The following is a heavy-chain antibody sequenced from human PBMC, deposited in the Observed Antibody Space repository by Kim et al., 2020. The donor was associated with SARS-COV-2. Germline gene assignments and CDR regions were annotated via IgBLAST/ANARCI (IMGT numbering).Heavy chain of an antibody. V-gene: IGHV5-51*01. J-gene: IGHJ4*02. Sequence: TRYGPSFQGQVTISADKSISTAYLQWSSLKASDTAMYYCARHGDYGDYGYWGQGTLVTVSS. CDR3: ARHGDYGDYGY. CDR2: T. D-gene: IGHD4-17*01.